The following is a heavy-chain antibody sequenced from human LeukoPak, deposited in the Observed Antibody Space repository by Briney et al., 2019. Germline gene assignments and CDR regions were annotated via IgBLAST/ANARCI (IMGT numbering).Heavy chain of an antibody. D-gene: IGHD2-2*01. CDR1: GGTFSSYA. CDR3: ARVQYQLLSNYYYYYMDV. CDR2: IIPIFGTA. J-gene: IGHJ6*03. V-gene: IGHV1-69*05. Sequence: SVKVSCKASGGTFSSYAISWVRQAPGQGLEWMGRIIPIFGTANYAQKFQGRVTITTDESTSTAYMELSSLRSEDTAVYYCARVQYQLLSNYYYYYMDVWGKGTTATVSS.